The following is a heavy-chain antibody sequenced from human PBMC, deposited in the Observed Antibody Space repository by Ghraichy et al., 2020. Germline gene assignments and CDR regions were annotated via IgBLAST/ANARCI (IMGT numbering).Heavy chain of an antibody. CDR1: GFTFSDYY. D-gene: IGHD3-22*01. CDR3: ARGWAIYDSTGPLDY. Sequence: LSLTCAASGFTFSDYYMSWIRQAPGKGLEWVSYSSSSGSTKYYADSVKGRFTISRDNAKNSLYLQMNSLRAEDTAVYYCARGWAIYDSTGPLDYWGQGTPVAVSS. CDR2: SSSSGSTK. J-gene: IGHJ4*02. V-gene: IGHV3-11*01.